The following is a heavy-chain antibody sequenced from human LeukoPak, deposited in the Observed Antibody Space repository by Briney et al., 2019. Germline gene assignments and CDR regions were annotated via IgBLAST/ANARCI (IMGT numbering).Heavy chain of an antibody. Sequence: SVKVSCKASGDSISKFAVSWMRQAPGQGLQWMGGIIPIFGTADYAQKFQGRVTITADEATSTTYMELSSLKSEDTAIYYCTTRSCGAGACSSSFYYYYGLHFWGQGTTVSVSS. J-gene: IGHJ6*02. CDR2: IIPIFGTA. V-gene: IGHV1-69*13. CDR1: GDSISKFA. CDR3: TTRSCGAGACSSSFYYYYGLHF. D-gene: IGHD3-16*01.